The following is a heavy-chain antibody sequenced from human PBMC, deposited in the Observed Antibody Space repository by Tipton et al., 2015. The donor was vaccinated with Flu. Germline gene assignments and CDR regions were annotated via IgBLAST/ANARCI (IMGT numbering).Heavy chain of an antibody. CDR1: GFTFSIYW. Sequence: GSLRLSCAASGFTFSIYWMSWVRQAPGKGLEWVANIKQDGSEKNYVESVKGRFTISRDNDKRSLYLQMNTLRAEDTAVYYCAREIPGGATNLDYWGQGTLVTVSS. CDR3: AREIPGGATNLDY. J-gene: IGHJ4*02. CDR2: IKQDGSEK. D-gene: IGHD2-21*01. V-gene: IGHV3-7*03.